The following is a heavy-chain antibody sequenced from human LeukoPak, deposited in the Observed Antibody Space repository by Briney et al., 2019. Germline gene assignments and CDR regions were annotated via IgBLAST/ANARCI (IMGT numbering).Heavy chain of an antibody. D-gene: IGHD4-17*01. J-gene: IGHJ4*02. CDR3: ASRPDYGDDGFDY. CDR1: GGSVSSYY. Sequence: SETLSLTCTVSGGSVSSYYWSWIRQPPGKGLEWIGYIYYSGSAIYSPSLKSRVTISVDTSKNQFSLRLSSVTAADTAVYYCASRPDYGDDGFDYWGQGTLVTVSS. CDR2: IYYSGSA. V-gene: IGHV4-59*08.